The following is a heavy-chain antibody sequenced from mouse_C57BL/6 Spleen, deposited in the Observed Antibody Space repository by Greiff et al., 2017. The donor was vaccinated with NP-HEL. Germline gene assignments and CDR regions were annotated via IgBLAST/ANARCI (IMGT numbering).Heavy chain of an antibody. J-gene: IGHJ3*01. CDR2: INPNNGGT. V-gene: IGHV1-26*01. CDR3: ASLHYGNYKAY. CDR1: GYTFTDYY. D-gene: IGHD2-1*01. Sequence: VQLQQSGPELVKPGASVKISCKASGYTFTDYYMNWVKQSHGKSLEWIGDINPNNGGTSYNQKFKGKATLTVDKSSSTAYMELRSLTSEDSAVYYCASLHYGNYKAYWGQGTLVTVSA.